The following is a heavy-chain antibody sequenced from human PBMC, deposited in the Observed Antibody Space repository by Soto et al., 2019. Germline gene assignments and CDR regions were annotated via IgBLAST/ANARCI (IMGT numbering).Heavy chain of an antibody. D-gene: IGHD6-6*01. CDR2: IDPSDSYT. Sequence: PWEAPKICCKVSGYSLTSYWISGVRQMPGKGLEWMGRIDPSDSYTNYSPSFQGHVTISADKSISTAYLQWSSLKASDTAMYYCARQGSSRGVYYYGMDVWGQGTTVTVSS. CDR3: ARQGSSRGVYYYGMDV. J-gene: IGHJ6*02. V-gene: IGHV5-10-1*01. CDR1: GYSLTSYW.